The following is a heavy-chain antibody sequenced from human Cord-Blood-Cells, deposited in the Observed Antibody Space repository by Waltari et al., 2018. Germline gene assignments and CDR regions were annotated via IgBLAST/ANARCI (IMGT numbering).Heavy chain of an antibody. D-gene: IGHD3-10*01. CDR1: GGPISSYY. CDR2: IYYSGST. CDR3: ARDSRGGPTHP. J-gene: IGHJ5*02. Sequence: QVQLQESGPGLVKPSETLSLTCTVSGGPISSYYWSWIRQPPGKGLEWIGYIYYSGSTNYNPSLKSRVTISVDTSKNQFSLKLSSVTAADTAVYYCARDSRGGPTHPWGQGTLVTVSS. V-gene: IGHV4-59*01.